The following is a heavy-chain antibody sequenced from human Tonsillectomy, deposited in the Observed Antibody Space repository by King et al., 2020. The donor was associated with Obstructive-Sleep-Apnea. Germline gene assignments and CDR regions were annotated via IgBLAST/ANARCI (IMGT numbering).Heavy chain of an antibody. CDR1: GYSFTTYW. CDR2: IYPGDSDT. J-gene: IGHJ6*02. D-gene: IGHD2-15*01. V-gene: IGHV5-51*01. Sequence: VQLVESGAEVKKPGESLKISCKASGYSFTTYWIGWVRQMPGKGLEWMGIIYPGDSDTRYSPSFQGQVTISADKSISTAYLQWSSLKASDTAMYYCARGPYCSGGSCYDDYYYGMDVWGQGTTVTVSS. CDR3: ARGPYCSGGSCYDDYYYGMDV.